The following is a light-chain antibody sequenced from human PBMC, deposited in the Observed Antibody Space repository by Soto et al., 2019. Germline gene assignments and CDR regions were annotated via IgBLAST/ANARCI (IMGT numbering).Light chain of an antibody. V-gene: IGKV3-15*01. CDR3: QQYNYWWT. CDR1: QRVSSN. CDR2: GAS. Sequence: EIVMTQSPATLSVSPGERTTISCRASQRVSSNLAWYQQKPGQAPRLLIYGASTRSTGIPARFSGSGSGTEFSLTISSLQSEDFAVYFCQQYNYWWTFGQGTKVDIK. J-gene: IGKJ1*01.